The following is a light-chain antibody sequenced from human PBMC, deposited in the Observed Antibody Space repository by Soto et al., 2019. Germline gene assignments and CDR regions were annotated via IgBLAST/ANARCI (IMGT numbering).Light chain of an antibody. Sequence: VLTQSPDTLSLSPGERATLSCPASQSSSSQYLSLYYLSPGQPPRLLIYRVFIRANGIPDRFSGSGSGSEFTLTISRLEHDDLEVYYCQDFAYPQWTFGQGAKVEI. CDR3: QDFAYPQWT. CDR2: RVF. CDR1: QSSSSQY. J-gene: IGKJ1*01. V-gene: IGKV3-20*01.